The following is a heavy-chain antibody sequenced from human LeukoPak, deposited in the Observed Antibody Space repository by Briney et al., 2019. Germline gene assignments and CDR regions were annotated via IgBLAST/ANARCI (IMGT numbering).Heavy chain of an antibody. J-gene: IGHJ4*02. Sequence: ASVKVSCMASGYTFTGYYMHSVPQAPGQGLGWMGWINPNRGVTNYAQKLQGRVTMTRDTSISTGYMELSRLRSDDPAVYYCARDSGTLRSYYYYLYYWGQGTLVTVSS. V-gene: IGHV1-2*02. CDR3: ARDSGTLRSYYYYLYY. CDR2: INPNRGVT. D-gene: IGHD1-26*01. CDR1: GYTFTGYY.